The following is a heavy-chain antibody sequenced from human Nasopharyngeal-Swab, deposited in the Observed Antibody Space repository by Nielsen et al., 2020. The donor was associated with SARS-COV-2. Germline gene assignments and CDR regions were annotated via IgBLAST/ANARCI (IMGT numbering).Heavy chain of an antibody. CDR3: AKDKKARGDSSSWTTDY. J-gene: IGHJ4*02. Sequence: VRQAPGKGLEWVAVISYDGSNKYYADSVKSRFTISRDNSKNTLYLQMNSLRAEDTAVYYCAKDKKARGDSSSWTTDYWGQGTLVTVSS. CDR2: ISYDGSNK. D-gene: IGHD6-13*01. V-gene: IGHV3-30*18.